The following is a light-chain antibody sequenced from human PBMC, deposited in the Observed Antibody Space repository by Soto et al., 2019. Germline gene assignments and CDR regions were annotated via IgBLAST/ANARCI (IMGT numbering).Light chain of an antibody. CDR2: AAS. Sequence: DIQMTQSPSSLSASVGDTVTITCRASQSINSRFSWYQQKAGQAPKLLIYAASRLQSGVPSRFSGSGSGTDFTLTISSLQPEDFATYFCQQSYSRVTFGQGTRWISN. CDR1: QSINSR. CDR3: QQSYSRVT. V-gene: IGKV1-39*01. J-gene: IGKJ1*01.